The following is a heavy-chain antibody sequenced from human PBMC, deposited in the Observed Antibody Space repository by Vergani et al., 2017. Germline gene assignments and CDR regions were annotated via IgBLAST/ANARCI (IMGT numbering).Heavy chain of an antibody. CDR2: IFRSGTT. J-gene: IGHJ4*02. Sequence: QVQLQESGPGLVKPSQTLSLTCTVSGASINNDFYYWHWIRQRSDKGLEWVGHIFRSGTTYYNPSLKSRLIMSVDTSKNQFSLKLTSVTAADTAMYYCARENVVIARIFDFWGQGTLVTVSS. CDR3: ARENVVIARIFDF. D-gene: IGHD2-21*01. V-gene: IGHV4-31*03. CDR1: GASINNDFYY.